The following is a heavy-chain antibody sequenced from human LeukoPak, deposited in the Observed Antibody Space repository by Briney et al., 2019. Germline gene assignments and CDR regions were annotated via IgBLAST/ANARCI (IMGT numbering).Heavy chain of an antibody. CDR1: GSSITGYY. J-gene: IGHJ4*02. V-gene: IGHV4-4*07. Sequence: SETLSLTCTVSGSSITGYYWSWLRQPAGKGLEWIGLIYSSGITDYNPSLKSRVTLSVDKSKNQFSLKLSSVTAADTAVYYCARDCSGNSCLSHWGQGTLVTVSS. D-gene: IGHD2-15*01. CDR2: IYSSGIT. CDR3: ARDCSGNSCLSH.